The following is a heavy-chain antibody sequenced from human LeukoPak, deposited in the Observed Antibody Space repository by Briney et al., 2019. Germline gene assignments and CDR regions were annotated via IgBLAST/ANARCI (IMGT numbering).Heavy chain of an antibody. CDR2: IKSKSSGGTT. Sequence: KPGESLRLSCAASGFTFTDAWMTWVRQGPRGGLEWVGRIKSKSSGGTTDYTAPVKGRFSISRDDSKNTVFLQMNSLKNEDTAVYYCATSRGIRGEYWGQGTLVIVSS. CDR3: ATSRGIRGEY. D-gene: IGHD3-16*01. J-gene: IGHJ4*02. CDR1: GFTFTDAW. V-gene: IGHV3-15*01.